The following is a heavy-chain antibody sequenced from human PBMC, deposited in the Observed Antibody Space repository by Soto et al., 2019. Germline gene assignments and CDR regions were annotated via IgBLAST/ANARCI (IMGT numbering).Heavy chain of an antibody. V-gene: IGHV3-11*01. CDR2: ISRGGYTI. Sequence: QVQLLESGGGLVNPGGSRRLSCAASGFIFSDYYMSWFRQAPGKWLAWLSYISRGGYTIYYADSVKCRFTISRDNAKNSLYLTMNSLGAADTAVYFCARAQYSSSSVFDYWGQGTLVTVSS. D-gene: IGHD6-6*01. CDR3: ARAQYSSSSVFDY. CDR1: GFIFSDYY. J-gene: IGHJ4*02.